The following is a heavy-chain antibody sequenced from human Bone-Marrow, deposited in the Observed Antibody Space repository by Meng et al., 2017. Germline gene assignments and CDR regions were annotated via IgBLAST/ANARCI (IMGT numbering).Heavy chain of an antibody. CDR3: ARGTATLDF. CDR1: GDSVSSNSVA. D-gene: IGHD2-15*01. CDR2: TDYRSRWYK. J-gene: IGHJ4*02. Sequence: SQTLSLTCAISGDSVSSNSVAWNWIRQSPSRGLEWLGRTDYRSRWYKDYAVSVKSRITINPDTSKNEFSLQLNSVTPEDTAVYFCARGTATLDFWGQGTLVTVSS. V-gene: IGHV6-1*01.